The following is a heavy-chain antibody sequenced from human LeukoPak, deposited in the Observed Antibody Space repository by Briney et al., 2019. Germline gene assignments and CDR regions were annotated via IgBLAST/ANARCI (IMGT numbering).Heavy chain of an antibody. J-gene: IGHJ3*02. CDR3: ARDRVAATDAFDI. CDR1: GGTFSSYA. Sequence: SVKVSCKASGGTFSSYAISWVRQAPGQGLEWMGRIIPIFGTANYAQKLQGRVTITTDESTSTAYMELSSLRSEDTAVYYCARDRVAATDAFDIWGQGTMVTVSS. CDR2: IIPIFGTA. V-gene: IGHV1-69*05. D-gene: IGHD2-15*01.